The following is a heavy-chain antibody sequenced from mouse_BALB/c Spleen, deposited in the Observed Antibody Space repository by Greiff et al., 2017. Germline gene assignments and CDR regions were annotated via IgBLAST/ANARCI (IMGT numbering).Heavy chain of an antibody. D-gene: IGHD2-14*01. Sequence: VQLQQSGAELVKPGASVKLSCTASGFNIKDTYMHWVKQRPEQGLEWIGRIDPANGNTKYDPKFQGKATITADTSSNTAYLQLSSLTSEDTAVYYCARGTVYYAMDYWGQGTSVTVSS. CDR3: ARGTVYYAMDY. V-gene: IGHV14-3*02. J-gene: IGHJ4*01. CDR1: GFNIKDTY. CDR2: IDPANGNT.